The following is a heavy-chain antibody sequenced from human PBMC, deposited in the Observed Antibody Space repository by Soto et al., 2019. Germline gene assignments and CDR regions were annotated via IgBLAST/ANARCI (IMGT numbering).Heavy chain of an antibody. CDR3: ARRGSRSTSALPSYDY. CDR1: SDSITYGYY. V-gene: IGHV4-38-2*01. CDR2: IFHSGTT. J-gene: IGHJ4*02. D-gene: IGHD1-26*01. Sequence: KASATLSLTCDVSSDSITYGYYCDCIRQPPGKGLEWIGSIFHSGTTYYNPSLKSRLTISMDTSKTQFSLKLTSVTAADTAVYYCARRGSRSTSALPSYDYWGQGILVTVSS.